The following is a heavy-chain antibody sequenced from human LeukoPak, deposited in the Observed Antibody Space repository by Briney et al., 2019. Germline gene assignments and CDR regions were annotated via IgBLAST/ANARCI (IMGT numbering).Heavy chain of an antibody. V-gene: IGHV3-73*01. Sequence: GGSLRLSCAASGFTFSGSAMHWVRQASGKGLEWVGRIRSKAHNYATAYGASMKGRFTISRDDSKNTAYLQMNSLRAEDTAVYYCAKERVGATLYYYYYMDVWGKGTTVTVSS. D-gene: IGHD1-26*01. J-gene: IGHJ6*03. CDR3: AKERVGATLYYYYYMDV. CDR1: GFTFSGSA. CDR2: IRSKAHNYAT.